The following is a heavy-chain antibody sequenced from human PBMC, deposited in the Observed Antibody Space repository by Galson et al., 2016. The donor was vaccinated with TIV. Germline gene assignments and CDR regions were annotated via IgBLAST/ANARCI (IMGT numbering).Heavy chain of an antibody. Sequence: CAISGDSVSSDSAAWNWVRQSPSRGLEWLGRTYYRSRWYYDYKVSVKSRITINPDTSKSQFSLQLNSVTPEDTAVYYCTRAAGKNGASCYATCETFDIWGQGTMVTVSS. CDR2: TYYRSRWYY. D-gene: IGHD2-2*01. CDR1: GDSVSSDSAA. CDR3: TRAAGKNGASCYATCETFDI. J-gene: IGHJ3*02. V-gene: IGHV6-1*01.